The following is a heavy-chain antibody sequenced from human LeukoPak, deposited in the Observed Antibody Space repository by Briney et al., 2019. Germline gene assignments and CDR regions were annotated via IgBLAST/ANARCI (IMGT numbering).Heavy chain of an antibody. CDR2: IYYSGST. D-gene: IGHD6-13*01. CDR1: GGSISSYY. Sequence: SETLSLTCTVSGGSISSYYWSRIRQPPGKGLEWIGYIYYSGSTNYNPSLKSRVTISVDTSKNQFSLKLSSVTAADTAVYYCARDVDSSSWYGTPSFDYWGQGTLVTVSS. J-gene: IGHJ4*02. V-gene: IGHV4-59*01. CDR3: ARDVDSSSWYGTPSFDY.